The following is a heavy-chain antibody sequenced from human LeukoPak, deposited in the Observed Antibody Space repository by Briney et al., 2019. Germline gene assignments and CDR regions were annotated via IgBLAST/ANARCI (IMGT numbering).Heavy chain of an antibody. J-gene: IGHJ6*02. CDR3: ASGSNTRLGHYYYYYGMDV. V-gene: IGHV4-31*03. CDR2: IYYSGST. Sequence: SETLSLTCTVSGGSISSGGYYWSWIRQHPGKGLEWIGYIYYSGSTYCNPSLKSRVTISVDTSKNQFSLKLSSVTAADTAVYYCASGSNTRLGHYYYYYGMDVWGQGTTVTVSS. CDR1: GGSISSGGYY. D-gene: IGHD1-26*01.